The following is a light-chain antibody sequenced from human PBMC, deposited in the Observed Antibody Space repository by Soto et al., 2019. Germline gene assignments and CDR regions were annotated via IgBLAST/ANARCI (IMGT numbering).Light chain of an antibody. CDR1: QSVSSSY. Sequence: EIVLTQSPGTLSLSPGERATLACRASQSVSSSYLAWYQQKPGQAPRLLIYGASSRATGIPDRFSGSGSGTDFTLPISRLEPEDFAVYYFYQYDSSPVTFGQGTKVEIK. V-gene: IGKV3-20*01. CDR3: YQYDSSPVT. J-gene: IGKJ1*01. CDR2: GAS.